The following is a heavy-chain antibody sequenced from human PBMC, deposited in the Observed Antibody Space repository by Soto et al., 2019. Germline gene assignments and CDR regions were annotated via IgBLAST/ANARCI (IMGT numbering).Heavy chain of an antibody. V-gene: IGHV1-46*01. CDR2: INPSDGTT. J-gene: IGHJ4*02. CDR3: ARGLYNPSDY. D-gene: IGHD1-20*01. CDR1: EYSITNYY. Sequence: GASVKVSCKASEYSITNYYIHWVRQAPGQGLEWVGIINPSDGTTYYAQKFQGRVTITRDTSASTAYMELSSLRSEDTAVYYCARGLYNPSDYWGQGTLVTVSS.